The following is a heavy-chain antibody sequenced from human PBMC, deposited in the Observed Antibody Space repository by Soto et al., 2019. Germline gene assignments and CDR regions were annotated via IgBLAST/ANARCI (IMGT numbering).Heavy chain of an antibody. CDR2: INPNSGGT. CDR3: AREYAASSYYYDSSGYPPLFDY. J-gene: IGHJ4*02. V-gene: IGHV1-2*04. Sequence: GASVKVSCKASGYTFTGYYMHWVRQAPGQGLEWMGWINPNSGGTNYAQKFQGWVTMTRDTSISTAYMELSRLRSDDTAVYYCAREYAASSYYYDSSGYPPLFDYWGQGTLVTVS. CDR1: GYTFTGYY. D-gene: IGHD3-22*01.